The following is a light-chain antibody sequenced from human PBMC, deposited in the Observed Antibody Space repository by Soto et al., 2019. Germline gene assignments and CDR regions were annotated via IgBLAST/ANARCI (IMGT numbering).Light chain of an antibody. CDR3: QKTYSTPFT. V-gene: IGKV1-39*01. CDR1: QTISNY. Sequence: DIQMTQSQSSLSASVGDRVTITCRASQTISNYLNWYQEKPGRAPKLLIYAASNLQSGVPSRFSGSGSGTDFTLTITNLQPEDFATYYCQKTYSTPFTFGPGTNVDVK. CDR2: AAS. J-gene: IGKJ3*01.